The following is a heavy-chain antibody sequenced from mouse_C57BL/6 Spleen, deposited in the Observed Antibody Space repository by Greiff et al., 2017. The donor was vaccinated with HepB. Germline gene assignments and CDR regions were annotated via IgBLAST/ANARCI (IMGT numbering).Heavy chain of an antibody. D-gene: IGHD3-2*02. CDR3: ASGGSSDLWFAY. CDR2: IYPGDGDT. Sequence: VQLQESGAELVKPGASVKISCKASGYAFSSYWMNWVKQRPGKGLEWIGQIYPGDGDTNYNGKFKGKATLTADKSSSTAYMQLSSLTSEDSAVYFCASGGSSDLWFAYWGQGTLVTVSA. CDR1: GYAFSSYW. V-gene: IGHV1-80*01. J-gene: IGHJ3*01.